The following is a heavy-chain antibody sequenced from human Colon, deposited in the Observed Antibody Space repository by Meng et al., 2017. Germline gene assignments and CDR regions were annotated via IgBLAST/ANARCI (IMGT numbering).Heavy chain of an antibody. CDR1: GGSFSDYY. D-gene: IGHD3-9*01. V-gene: IGHV4-34*01. CDR2: IHPSGST. CDR3: ARGVDWAKSGNF. Sequence: QVQLRQWGEGLLKPSETLSLTCAGYGGSFSDYYLTWIRQPPGKGLEWVGEIHPSGSTYYSPSLQSRDTITLDTSKNQFSLTLSSMTAADTAVYYCARGVDWAKSGNFWGQGTPVTVSS. J-gene: IGHJ4*02.